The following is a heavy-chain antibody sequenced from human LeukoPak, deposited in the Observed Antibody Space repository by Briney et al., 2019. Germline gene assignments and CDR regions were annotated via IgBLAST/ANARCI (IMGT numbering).Heavy chain of an antibody. J-gene: IGHJ4*02. CDR3: ARAHCSSTDCPPDF. V-gene: IGHV3-23*01. CDR1: GFTFSNYA. D-gene: IGHD2-2*01. CDR2: ISAAYT. Sequence: PGGSLRLSCAASGFTFSNYAISWVRQAPGKGLEWVSAISAAYTYYADSVKGRFTISRDNSKNTVYLQMNSLRVEDTAVFYCARAHCSSTDCPPDFWGQGTLVTVSS.